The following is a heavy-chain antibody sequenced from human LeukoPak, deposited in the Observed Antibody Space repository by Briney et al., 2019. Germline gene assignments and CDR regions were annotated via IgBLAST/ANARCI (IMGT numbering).Heavy chain of an antibody. CDR1: GLTFSSYN. CDR2: ISNSGSMI. D-gene: IGHD6-19*01. CDR3: ARGPISGWSADY. V-gene: IGHV3-48*02. J-gene: IGHJ4*02. Sequence: GGSLRLSYAVSGLTFSSYNMNWVRQAPGKGLEWVSYISNSGSMIYYADSVKGRFTLSRDNAKNSLYLQMNSLRDEDTAVYYCARGPISGWSADYRGQGTLVTVSS.